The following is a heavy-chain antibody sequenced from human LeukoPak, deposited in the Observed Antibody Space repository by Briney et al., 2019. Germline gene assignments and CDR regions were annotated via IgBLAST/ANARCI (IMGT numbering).Heavy chain of an antibody. CDR3: ATDLTTVSPPDAFDI. CDR1: AYTFTGYY. Sequence: ASVKVSCKASAYTFTGYYIHWVRQAPGQGLEWMGWINPNSGDTNYAQKFHGRVTMTRDTSITTAYMEVSSLRPEDTAVYYCATDLTTVSPPDAFDIWGQGTMVTVSS. J-gene: IGHJ3*02. V-gene: IGHV1-2*02. CDR2: INPNSGDT. D-gene: IGHD4-17*01.